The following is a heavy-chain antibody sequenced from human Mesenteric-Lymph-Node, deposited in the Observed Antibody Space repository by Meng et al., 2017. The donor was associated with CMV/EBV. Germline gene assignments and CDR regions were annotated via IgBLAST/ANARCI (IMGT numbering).Heavy chain of an antibody. Sequence: SETLSLTCTVSADSSSDYYWIWIRQPPGKGLEWIGYIYYSGNTNYNPSLKSRVTISVETSKNQCSLKLSTVTAADTAVDYCARGRGYVALFDIWGQGTMVTVSS. CDR3: ARGRGYVALFDI. V-gene: IGHV4-59*01. CDR1: ADSSSDYY. D-gene: IGHD5-12*01. CDR2: IYYSGNT. J-gene: IGHJ3*02.